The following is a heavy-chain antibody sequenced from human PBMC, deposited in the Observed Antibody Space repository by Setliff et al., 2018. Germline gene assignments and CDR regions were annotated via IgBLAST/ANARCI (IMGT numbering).Heavy chain of an antibody. CDR2: SSHSGST. V-gene: IGHV4-34*01. D-gene: IGHD7-27*01. CDR1: GESFSNNY. Sequence: KTSETLSLTCSVYGESFSNNYWSWIRQPPGKGLEWIGESSHSGSTSYSTAPKRRLTMSVDTSKNQLSLRVTSVTAADTAVYYCARGSTGAYDPWGQGTLVTVSS. J-gene: IGHJ5*02. CDR3: ARGSTGAYDP.